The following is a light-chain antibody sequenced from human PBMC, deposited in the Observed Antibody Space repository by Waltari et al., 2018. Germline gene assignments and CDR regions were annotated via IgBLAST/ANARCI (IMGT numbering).Light chain of an antibody. J-gene: IGKJ1*01. CDR2: AAS. CDR1: QSISSY. Sequence: DIQMTQSPSSLSASVGDRVTVTCRASQSISSYLNWYQQKPGKAPKLLIYAASSLHSGVPSRFSGSRSGTDFTLTISCLQPEDFATYYCQQSYTSPWTFGQGTKVEIK. V-gene: IGKV1-39*01. CDR3: QQSYTSPWT.